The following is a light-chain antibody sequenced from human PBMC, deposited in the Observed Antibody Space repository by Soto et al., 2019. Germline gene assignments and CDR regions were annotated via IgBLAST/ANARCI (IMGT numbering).Light chain of an antibody. V-gene: IGKV1-39*01. J-gene: IGKJ4*01. CDR1: QTINNY. CDR3: QQTYSIPLT. Sequence: DIEMTPSPSSLSASVGDRVTIPFRTSQTINNYLNWYQQKPGRAPKLLIYAAYNLQSGVPSRFSGSGSGTDFTLAISALQPDDFATYFCQQTYSIPLTFGGGTKVDIK. CDR2: AAY.